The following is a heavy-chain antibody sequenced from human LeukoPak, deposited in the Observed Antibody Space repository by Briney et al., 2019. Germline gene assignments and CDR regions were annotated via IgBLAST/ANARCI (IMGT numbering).Heavy chain of an antibody. CDR1: GFTVSRNY. Sequence: GGSLRLSCAASGFTVSRNYMSWVRQAPGKGLEWVSVIYSGGSTYYADPVKGRFTISRDNSKNTLYLQMNSLRAEDTAVYYCAREGRSSAFDIWGQGTMVTVSS. CDR2: IYSGGST. V-gene: IGHV3-66*01. CDR3: AREGRSSAFDI. J-gene: IGHJ3*02.